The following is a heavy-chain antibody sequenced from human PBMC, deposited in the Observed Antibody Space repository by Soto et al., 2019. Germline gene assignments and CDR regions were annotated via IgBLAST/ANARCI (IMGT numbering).Heavy chain of an antibody. V-gene: IGHV1-69*01. Sequence: QVQLVQSGAEVKKPGSSVKVSCKASGGTFSSYAISWVRQAPGQGLEWMGGIIPIFGTANYAQKFQGRVTITAEESTNTAYMELSSLRSEDTAVYYCARAHWGGELQGYYYYYGMDVWGQGTTVTVSS. CDR2: IIPIFGTA. CDR3: ARAHWGGELQGYYYYYGMDV. D-gene: IGHD1-26*01. J-gene: IGHJ6*02. CDR1: GGTFSSYA.